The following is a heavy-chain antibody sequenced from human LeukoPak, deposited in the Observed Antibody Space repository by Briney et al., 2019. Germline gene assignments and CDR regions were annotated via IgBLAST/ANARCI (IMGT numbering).Heavy chain of an antibody. CDR2: INSDGSWT. CDR1: GNYW. D-gene: IGHD2/OR15-2a*01. Sequence: GGSLRLSCAASGNYWMHWVRQVPGKGLVWVSHINSDGSWTSYADSVKGRFTISIDNAKNTVYLQMNSLRAEDTAVYYCVSFYETYWGRGTLVTVSS. J-gene: IGHJ4*02. V-gene: IGHV3-74*01. CDR3: VSFYETY.